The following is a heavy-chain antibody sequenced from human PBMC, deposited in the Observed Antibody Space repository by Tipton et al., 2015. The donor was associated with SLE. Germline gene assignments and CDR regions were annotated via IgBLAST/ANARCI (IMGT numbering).Heavy chain of an antibody. V-gene: IGHV4-34*01. Sequence: TLSLTYAVYGGSFSGYYWSWIRQPPGKGLEWIGEINHSGSTNYNPSLKSRVTISVDTSKNQFSLKLSSVTAADTAVYYCARAPQQLGYFDYWGQGTLVTVSS. J-gene: IGHJ4*02. D-gene: IGHD6-13*01. CDR2: INHSGST. CDR3: ARAPQQLGYFDY. CDR1: GGSFSGYY.